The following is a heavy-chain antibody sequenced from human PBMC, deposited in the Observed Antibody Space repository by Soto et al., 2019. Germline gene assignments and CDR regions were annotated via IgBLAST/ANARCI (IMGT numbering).Heavy chain of an antibody. CDR3: ARVSSSWYKDYFDY. CDR2: IIPIFGTT. J-gene: IGHJ4*02. V-gene: IGHV1-69*05. D-gene: IGHD6-13*01. Sequence: QVQLVQSGAEVKKPGSSVTVSCKASGGTFSNYAISWVRQAPGQGLEWMGGIIPIFGTTNYSQRFQGRVTITSDETTRTAYMELSSLRSEDTAVYYCARVSSSWYKDYFDYWGQGTLVTVSS. CDR1: GGTFSNYA.